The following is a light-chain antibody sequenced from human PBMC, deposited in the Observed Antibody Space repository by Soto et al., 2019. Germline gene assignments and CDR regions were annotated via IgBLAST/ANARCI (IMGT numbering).Light chain of an antibody. J-gene: IGKJ3*01. Sequence: DIVMTQSPDSLAVSLGERATINCKSSQSVLYSSNNKNYLAWYQQKPGQPPKLLIYWASTRESGVPDRFSGSGSGKNFTLPIGSLQAEDVAVYYGQKYFSTAGFTFGPGTKVDIK. CDR1: QSVLYSSNNKNY. V-gene: IGKV4-1*01. CDR3: QKYFSTAGFT. CDR2: WAS.